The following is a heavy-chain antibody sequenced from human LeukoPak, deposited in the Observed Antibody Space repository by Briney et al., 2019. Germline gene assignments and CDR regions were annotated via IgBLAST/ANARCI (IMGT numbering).Heavy chain of an antibody. D-gene: IGHD2/OR15-2a*01. CDR2: TKYRSKWYT. V-gene: IGHV6-1*01. CDR3: ARTTSYAFDI. J-gene: IGHJ3*02. Sequence: SQTLSLTCGISGDSVSKNTVGWHWVRQSPSRGLEWLGRTKYRSKWYTDYAVSVKSRITINPDTSKNRFSLQLNSVTPEDTAVYYCARTTSYAFDIWGRGTMVTVSS. CDR1: GDSVSKNTVG.